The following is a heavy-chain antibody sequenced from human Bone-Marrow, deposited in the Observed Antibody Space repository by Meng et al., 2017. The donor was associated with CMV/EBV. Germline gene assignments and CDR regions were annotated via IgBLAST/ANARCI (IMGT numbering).Heavy chain of an antibody. CDR2: INPNDDT. Sequence: QVQLVQSGADVKKPGASVKVSFKASGYTVTDYYIHWVRQAPGQWLEWMGWINPNDDTNYAQNFQGRVTMTRDMSINTVYMELSRLTSDDTAVYYCARSSGWSRFDYWGLGTLVTVSS. CDR1: GYTVTDYY. V-gene: IGHV1-2*02. J-gene: IGHJ4*02. D-gene: IGHD6-19*01. CDR3: ARSSGWSRFDY.